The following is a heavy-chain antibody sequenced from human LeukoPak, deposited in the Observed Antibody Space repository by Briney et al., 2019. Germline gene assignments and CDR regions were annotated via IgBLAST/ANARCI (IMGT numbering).Heavy chain of an antibody. CDR1: GFTFSSYA. CDR2: ISGSGGST. Sequence: GGSLRLSCAASGFTFSSYAMSWVRQAPGKGLEWVSAISGSGGSTYYADSVKGRFTISRDNSKNTLYLQMNSLRVEDTAVYYCAKRMGPSIAAADLDYWGRGTLVTVSS. CDR3: AKRMGPSIAAADLDY. V-gene: IGHV3-23*01. J-gene: IGHJ4*02. D-gene: IGHD6-13*01.